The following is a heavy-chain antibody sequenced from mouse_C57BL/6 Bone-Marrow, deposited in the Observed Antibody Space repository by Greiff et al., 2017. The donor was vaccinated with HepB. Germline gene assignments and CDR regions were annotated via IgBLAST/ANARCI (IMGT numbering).Heavy chain of an antibody. V-gene: IGHV1-18*01. J-gene: IGHJ4*01. D-gene: IGHD2-4*01. CDR1: GYTFTDYN. Sequence: VQLKESGPELVKPGASVKIPCKASGYTFTDYNMDWVKQSHGKSLEWIGDINPNNGGTIYNQKFKGKATLTVDKSSSTAYMELRSLTSEDTAVYYCARYDYERGKAMDYWGQGTSVTVSS. CDR3: ARYDYERGKAMDY. CDR2: INPNNGGT.